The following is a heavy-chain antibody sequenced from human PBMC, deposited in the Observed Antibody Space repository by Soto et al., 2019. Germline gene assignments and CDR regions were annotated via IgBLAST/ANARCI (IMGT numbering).Heavy chain of an antibody. Sequence: ASVKVSCKASGYTFTSYAMHWVRQAPGQRLEWMGWINAGNGNTKYSQKFQGRVTITRDTSASTAYMELSSLRSEDTAVYYCAREAGITGTTYYYYGMDVWGQGTTVTVS. CDR2: INAGNGNT. V-gene: IGHV1-3*01. CDR3: AREAGITGTTYYYYGMDV. J-gene: IGHJ6*02. CDR1: GYTFTSYA. D-gene: IGHD1-7*01.